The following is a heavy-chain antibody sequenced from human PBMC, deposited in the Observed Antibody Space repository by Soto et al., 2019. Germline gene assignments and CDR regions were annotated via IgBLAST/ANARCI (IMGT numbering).Heavy chain of an antibody. CDR2: IYDSGST. D-gene: IGHD4-17*01. CDR3: ARDSHGEGLDY. V-gene: IGHV3-66*01. J-gene: IGHJ4*02. CDR1: GFTVSSNY. Sequence: EMQLVESGGGLVQPGGSLRLSCAASGFTVSSNYMSWVRQAPGKGLEWVSVIYDSGSTYYAESVKGRFTISRDKSKDTLYLQINSLRAEDTAVYYCARDSHGEGLDYWGQGTLVTVSS.